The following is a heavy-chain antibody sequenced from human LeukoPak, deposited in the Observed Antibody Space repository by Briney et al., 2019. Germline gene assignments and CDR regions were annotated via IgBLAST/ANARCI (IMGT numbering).Heavy chain of an antibody. D-gene: IGHD6-19*01. CDR2: IGSMGTAT. CDR3: VRDPGDDLAVTDF. J-gene: IGHJ4*02. Sequence: GGSLRLSCAASGLTFSDFALHWVRQAPGKGLQYVSAIGSMGTATHYADSVKGRFTISRDNSKNMVYLQMGSLRPEDMGLYCVRDPGDDLAVTDFWGQGTLVTVSS. CDR1: GLTFSDFA. V-gene: IGHV3-64*02.